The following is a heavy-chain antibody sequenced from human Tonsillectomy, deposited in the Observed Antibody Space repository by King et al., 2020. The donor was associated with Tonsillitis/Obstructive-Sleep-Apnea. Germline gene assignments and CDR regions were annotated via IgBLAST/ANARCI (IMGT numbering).Heavy chain of an antibody. CDR3: AREDYYYSMDV. Sequence: VQLVESGGGLVQPGGSLRLSCAASGFTFSNYAMYWVRQAPGKGLEYVSAISSNGGSTYYANSVKGRFSISRDNTKNTLYLQMGTLRADDMAVYYCAREDYYYSMDVWGKGTTVTVSS. J-gene: IGHJ6*04. CDR1: GFTFSNYA. CDR2: ISSNGGST. V-gene: IGHV3-64*01.